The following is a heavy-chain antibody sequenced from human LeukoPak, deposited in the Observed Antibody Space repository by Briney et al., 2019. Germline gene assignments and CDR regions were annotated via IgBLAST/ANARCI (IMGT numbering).Heavy chain of an antibody. D-gene: IGHD1-26*01. V-gene: IGHV1-24*01. CDR1: GYTLTELS. CDR2: FDPEDGET. J-gene: IGHJ4*02. CDR3: AREWWELLHGVYYFDY. Sequence: ASVKVSCKVSGYTLTELSMHWVRQAPGKGLEWMGGFDPEDGETIYAQKFQGRVTMTRDTSTSTVYMELSSLRSEDTAVYYCAREWWELLHGVYYFDYWGQGTLVTVSS.